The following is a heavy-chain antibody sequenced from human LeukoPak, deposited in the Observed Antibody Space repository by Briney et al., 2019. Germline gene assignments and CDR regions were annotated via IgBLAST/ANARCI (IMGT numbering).Heavy chain of an antibody. V-gene: IGHV3-74*01. J-gene: IGHJ4*02. D-gene: IGHD6-19*01. Sequence: GGSLRPSCAASGFTFSSYRMHWVRQAPGKGLVWVSRINTDGSSTSYADSVKGRFTISRDNAKNTLYLQMNSLRAEDTAVYYCARDQWLVPADYWGQGTLVTVSS. CDR3: ARDQWLVPADY. CDR1: GFTFSSYR. CDR2: INTDGSST.